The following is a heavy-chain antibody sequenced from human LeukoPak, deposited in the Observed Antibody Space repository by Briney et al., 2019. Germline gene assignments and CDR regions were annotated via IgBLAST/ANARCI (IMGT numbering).Heavy chain of an antibody. J-gene: IGHJ4*02. CDR2: IYTSGST. V-gene: IGHV4-61*02. D-gene: IGHD3-22*01. CDR3: ARVDSSGYYGYCFDY. Sequence: SETLSLTCTVSGGSISSGSYYWSWIRQPAGKGLEWIGRIYTSGSTNYNPSLKSRVTTSVDTSKNQFSLKLSSVTAADTAVYYCARVDSSGYYGYCFDYWGQGTLVTVSS. CDR1: GGSISSGSYY.